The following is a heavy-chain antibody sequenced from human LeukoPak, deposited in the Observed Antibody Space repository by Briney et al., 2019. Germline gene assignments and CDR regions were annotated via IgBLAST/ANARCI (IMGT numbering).Heavy chain of an antibody. D-gene: IGHD3-22*01. J-gene: IGHJ4*02. Sequence: GGSLRLSCVASGVTFSSYGMHWVRQAPGKGLEWVAFIRSDASNEYYIDSVKGRFTLSRDNSKDTLYLQMNSLRAEDTAVYYCAKSGHYDSSGYRELYFDYWGQGTLVTVSS. CDR1: GVTFSSYG. CDR2: IRSDASNE. CDR3: AKSGHYDSSGYRELYFDY. V-gene: IGHV3-30*02.